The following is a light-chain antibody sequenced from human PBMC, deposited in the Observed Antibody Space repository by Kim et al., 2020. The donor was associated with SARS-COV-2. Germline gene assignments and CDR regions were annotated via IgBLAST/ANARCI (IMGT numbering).Light chain of an antibody. CDR3: QQYNDWPLLS. Sequence: IVMTQSPATLSVSPGERVTLSCRASQSVRNNLAWYQQRPGQAPSLLLYGASTRATDIPARFSGSGSGTEFTLTIRSLQSEDLAVYYCQQYNDWPLLSFGGGTKVDIK. V-gene: IGKV3-15*01. CDR2: GAS. J-gene: IGKJ4*01. CDR1: QSVRNN.